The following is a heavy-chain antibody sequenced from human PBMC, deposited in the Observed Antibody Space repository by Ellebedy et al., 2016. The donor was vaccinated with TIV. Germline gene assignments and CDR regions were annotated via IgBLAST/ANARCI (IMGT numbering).Heavy chain of an antibody. CDR3: ANDLYYYYGMDV. Sequence: GESLKISXAASGFTFSSYSMNWVRQAPGKGLEWVSSISSSSSYIYYADSVKGRFTISRDNAKNSLYLQMNSLRAEDTAVYYCANDLYYYYGMDVWGQGTTVTVSS. CDR2: ISSSSSYI. V-gene: IGHV3-21*04. J-gene: IGHJ6*02. CDR1: GFTFSSYS. D-gene: IGHD1-1*01.